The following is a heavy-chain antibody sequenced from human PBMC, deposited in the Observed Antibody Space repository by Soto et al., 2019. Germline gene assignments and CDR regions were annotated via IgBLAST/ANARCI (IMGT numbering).Heavy chain of an antibody. D-gene: IGHD4-17*01. V-gene: IGHV3-23*01. CDR1: GFAFSIYA. J-gene: IGHJ6*02. CDR3: AKCDGDYRYYYYGMDV. Sequence: EVQLLESGGGLVQPGGSLRLSCAASGFAFSIYAMSWVRQAPGKGLEWVASISGSGGNTYSADSVKGRFTISRDNSKITLYLQMNSLRAEDTAVYYCAKCDGDYRYYYYGMDVWGQGTTVTVS. CDR2: ISGSGGNT.